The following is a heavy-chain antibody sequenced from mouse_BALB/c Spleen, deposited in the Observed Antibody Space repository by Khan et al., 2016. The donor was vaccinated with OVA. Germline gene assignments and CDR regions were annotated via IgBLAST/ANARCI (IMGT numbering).Heavy chain of an antibody. V-gene: IGHV2-6-1*01. J-gene: IGHJ4*01. D-gene: IGHD2-10*01. CDR2: IWSDGST. CDR1: GFSLTNYG. Sequence: VQLVESGPGLVAPSQSLSITCTISGFSLTNYGVHWVRQPPGKGLEWLAVIWSDGSTTYNSALKSRLTFTKDNSKSQVFLKMNSLQTGDTAIYFCARQPYYHYNVMDYWGQGTSVTVSS. CDR3: ARQPYYHYNVMDY.